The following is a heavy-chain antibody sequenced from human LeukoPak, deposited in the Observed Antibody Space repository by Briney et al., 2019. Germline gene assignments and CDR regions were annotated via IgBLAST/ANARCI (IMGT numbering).Heavy chain of an antibody. CDR2: ISSSSSYI. D-gene: IGHD5-18*01. Sequence: KSGGSLRLSCAASGFTFSSYSMNWVRQAPGKGLEWVSSISSSSSYIYYADSVKGRFTISRDNAKNSLYLQMNSLRAEDTAVYYCAKAQQLWYHFDYWGQGTLVTVSS. V-gene: IGHV3-21*01. CDR3: AKAQQLWYHFDY. CDR1: GFTFSSYS. J-gene: IGHJ4*02.